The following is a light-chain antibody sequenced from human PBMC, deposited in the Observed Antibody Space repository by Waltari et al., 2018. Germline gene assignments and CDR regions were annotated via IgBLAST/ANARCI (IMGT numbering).Light chain of an antibody. CDR2: AAS. Sequence: DIQMTQSPSSLSASVGDRVTSTCRASQGISNYLAWYQQTPGKVPKLLIYAASTLQSGVPSRFRGSGSGTDFTLTISSLQPEDVATYYCQKYDSVPFTFGPGTKVDI. J-gene: IGKJ3*01. V-gene: IGKV1-27*01. CDR3: QKYDSVPFT. CDR1: QGISNY.